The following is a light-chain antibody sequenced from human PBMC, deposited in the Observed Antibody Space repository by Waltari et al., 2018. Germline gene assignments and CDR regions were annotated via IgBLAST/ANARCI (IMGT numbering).Light chain of an antibody. CDR2: GAS. J-gene: IGKJ5*01. V-gene: IGKV3-15*01. CDR3: QQYNNWPLT. CDR1: QSVNSN. Sequence: EIVMTQSPAILSVSPGERVTVSCRASQSVNSNLAWYQQKPGQAPRLLLYGASTRATEIPARLRGGGSGTEFTLTITKLQSEEFAVYKCQQYNNWPLTFGQGTRLEIK.